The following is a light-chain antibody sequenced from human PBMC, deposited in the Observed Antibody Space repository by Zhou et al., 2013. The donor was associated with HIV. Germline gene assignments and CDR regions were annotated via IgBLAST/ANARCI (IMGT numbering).Light chain of an antibody. CDR1: QDIRGY. CDR3: QQYQSFLLS. CDR2: ETS. Sequence: DIQLTQSPSSVSASIGVRVTISCRASQDIRGYVAWYQQKPGKAPTLVIHETSFLNKGVPSRFAGSGSGTEFILTITSLQPDDLGTYFCQQYQSFLLSFGGGTKVDIK. J-gene: IGKJ4*01. V-gene: IGKV1-9*01.